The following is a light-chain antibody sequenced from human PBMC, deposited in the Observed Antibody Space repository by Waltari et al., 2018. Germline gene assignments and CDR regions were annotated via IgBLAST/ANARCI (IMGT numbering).Light chain of an antibody. CDR2: VTS. J-gene: IGKJ1*01. CDR1: QSVSSN. CDR3: QQYNKWPPT. V-gene: IGKV3-15*01. Sequence: EIVMTQSPATLSASPGERATLSCRASQSVSSNLAWYQQKPGQAPRLLIYVTSTRATGFPVRFSGSGAGTEFTLTFSSLQSEDFAVYYCQQYNKWPPTFGQGTKVEIK.